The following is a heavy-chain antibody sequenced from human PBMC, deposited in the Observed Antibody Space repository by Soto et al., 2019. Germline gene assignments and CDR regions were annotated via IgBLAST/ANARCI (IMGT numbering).Heavy chain of an antibody. V-gene: IGHV5-10-1*01. D-gene: IGHD5-18*01. CDR1: GYSFAGYW. Sequence: GESLKISCKGSGYSFAGYWTTWVRQKPWKGLEWMGRIDPIDSQTYYSPSFRGHVTISVTKSITTVFLQWSSLRASDTAMYYCARQIYGSDTGPYFQYYFDCWGQRTRITASS. CDR2: IDPIDSQT. CDR3: ARQIYGSDTGPYFQYYFDC. J-gene: IGHJ4*02.